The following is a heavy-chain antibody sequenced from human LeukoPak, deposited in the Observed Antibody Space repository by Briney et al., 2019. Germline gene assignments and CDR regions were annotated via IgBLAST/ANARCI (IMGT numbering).Heavy chain of an antibody. D-gene: IGHD6-13*01. V-gene: IGHV4-31*02. J-gene: IGHJ5*02. CDR1: GXSISSGGYY. Sequence: PSETLSLTWTVSGXSISSGGYYWSWIRQHPGKGLEWIGYIYYSGSTYYNPSLKSRVTISVDTSKNQFSLKLSSVTAADTAVYYCARAYTSSCRWFDPWGQGTLVTVSS. CDR3: ARAYTSSCRWFDP. CDR2: IYYSGST.